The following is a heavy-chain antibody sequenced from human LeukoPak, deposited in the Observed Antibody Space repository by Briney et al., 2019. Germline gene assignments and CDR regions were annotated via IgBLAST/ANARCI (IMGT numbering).Heavy chain of an antibody. V-gene: IGHV3-23*01. D-gene: IGHD6-19*01. CDR3: AKGTSGWYWRFDY. J-gene: IGHJ4*02. CDR1: GFTFNNYA. CDR2: ITGGGTTT. Sequence: GGSLRLSCAASGFTFNNYAMSWVRQAPGKGLEWVSGITGGGTTTSYADSVKGRFIISRDNSKNTLFLQMNSLRAEDTAVYYCAKGTSGWYWRFDYWGQGTLVTVSS.